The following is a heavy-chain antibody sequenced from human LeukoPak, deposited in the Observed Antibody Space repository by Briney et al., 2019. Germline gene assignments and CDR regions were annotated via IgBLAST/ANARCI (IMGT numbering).Heavy chain of an antibody. CDR1: GGSISSGGYS. J-gene: IGHJ4*02. V-gene: IGHV4-30-2*01. CDR2: IYHSGST. Sequence: SETLSLTCAVSGGSISSGGYSWSWIRQPPGKGLEWIGYIYHSGSTYYNPSLKSRVTISVDTSKNQFSLKLSSVTAADTAVYYCARGLYITIFGVVISGYYFDYWGQGTLVTVSS. D-gene: IGHD3-3*01. CDR3: ARGLYITIFGVVISGYYFDY.